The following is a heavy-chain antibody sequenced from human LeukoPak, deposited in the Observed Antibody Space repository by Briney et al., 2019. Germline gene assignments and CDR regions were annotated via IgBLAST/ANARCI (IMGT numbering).Heavy chain of an antibody. D-gene: IGHD2-15*01. CDR3: ARDQMYWSGGYCYFHY. CDR2: INSDGTST. Sequence: PGGSLRLSCAASGFTVSSNYMSWVRQAPGKGLVWVSRINSDGTSTSYADSVKGRFTISRDNAKNTLYLQMNSLRAEDTAVYYCARDQMYWSGGYCYFHYWGQGTLVTVSS. CDR1: GFTVSSNY. V-gene: IGHV3-74*01. J-gene: IGHJ4*02.